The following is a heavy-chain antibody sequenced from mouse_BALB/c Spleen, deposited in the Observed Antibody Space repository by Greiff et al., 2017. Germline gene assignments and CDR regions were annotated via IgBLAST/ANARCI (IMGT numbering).Heavy chain of an antibody. Sequence: QVQLQQPGAELVKPGASVKLSCKASGYTFTSYWMHWVKQRPGQGLEWIGEINPSNGRTNYNEKFKSKATLTVDKSSSTAYMQLSSLTSEDSAVYYCARKATAYFDYWGQGTTLTVSA. D-gene: IGHD4-1*02. CDR1: GYTFTSYW. CDR3: ARKATAYFDY. J-gene: IGHJ2*01. V-gene: IGHV1S81*02. CDR2: INPSNGRT.